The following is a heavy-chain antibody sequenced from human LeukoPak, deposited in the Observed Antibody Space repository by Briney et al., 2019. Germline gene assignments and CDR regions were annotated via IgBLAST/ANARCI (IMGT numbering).Heavy chain of an antibody. J-gene: IGHJ4*02. Sequence: SETLSLTCAVSGGSISSYTYYWGWIRQPPGKGLEWIGSFDYSGSTYYNPSLQSRVTIFEDTSKNQFSLKLTSVTAADTAVYYCARHLGGSYYSPFDYWGRGTLVTVSS. CDR3: ARHLGGSYYSPFDY. CDR1: GGSISSYTYY. V-gene: IGHV4-39*01. D-gene: IGHD2-15*01. CDR2: FDYSGST.